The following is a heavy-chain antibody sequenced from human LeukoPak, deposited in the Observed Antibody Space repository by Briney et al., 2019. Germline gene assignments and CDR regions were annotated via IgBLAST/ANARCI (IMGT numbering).Heavy chain of an antibody. D-gene: IGHD3-10*01. J-gene: IGHJ4*02. CDR2: VSAYNGKR. CDR3: ARDFGIVRVFDS. Sequence: ASVKVSFKASGYTFTDYGITWVRQAPGQGLEWVGWVSAYNGKRDYAQKIQGRVTMTTDTSTNTAYMELRSLRSDDTAVYYCARDFGIVRVFDSWGQGTLVTVSS. CDR1: GYTFTDYG. V-gene: IGHV1-18*01.